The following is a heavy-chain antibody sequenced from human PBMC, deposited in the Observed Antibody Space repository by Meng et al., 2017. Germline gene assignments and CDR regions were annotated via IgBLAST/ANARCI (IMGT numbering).Heavy chain of an antibody. J-gene: IGHJ5*02. CDR1: GYSISSGSY. V-gene: IGHV4-38-2*02. CDR3: VRDLPTGYFDP. Sequence: SETLSLTCAVSGYSISSGSYWGWVRQSAGKALEWIASIYHTGTTYYNPSLKSRATISVDTSNNQFSLRLNSVTAADTAIYYCVRDLPTGYFDPWGQGALVTVSS. D-gene: IGHD4-11*01. CDR2: IYHTGTT.